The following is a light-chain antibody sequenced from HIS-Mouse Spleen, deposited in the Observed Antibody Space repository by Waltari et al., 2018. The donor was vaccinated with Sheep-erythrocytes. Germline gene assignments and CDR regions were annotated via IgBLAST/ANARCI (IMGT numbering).Light chain of an antibody. V-gene: IGKV1-8*01. CDR1: QGISSY. Sequence: SVSGSPGQSVTITCRASQGISSYLAWYQQKPGKAPKLLIYAASTLQSGVPSRFSGSGSGTDFTLTISCLQSEDFATYYCQQYYSYPYTFGQGTKLEIK. J-gene: IGKJ2*01. CDR2: AAS. CDR3: QQYYSYPYT.